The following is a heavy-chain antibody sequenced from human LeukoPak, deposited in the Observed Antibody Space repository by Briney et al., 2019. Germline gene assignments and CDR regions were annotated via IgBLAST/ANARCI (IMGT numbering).Heavy chain of an antibody. CDR2: INHSGST. J-gene: IGHJ2*01. CDR3: ARSDYGDYSFGRTGWYFDL. V-gene: IGHV4-34*01. D-gene: IGHD4-17*01. Sequence: PSETLSLTCAVYGGSFSGYYWSWIRQPPGKGLEWIGEINHSGSTNYNPSLKSRVTISVDTSKNQFSLKLSSVTAADTAVYYCARSDYGDYSFGRTGWYFDLWGRGTLVTVSS. CDR1: GGSFSGYY.